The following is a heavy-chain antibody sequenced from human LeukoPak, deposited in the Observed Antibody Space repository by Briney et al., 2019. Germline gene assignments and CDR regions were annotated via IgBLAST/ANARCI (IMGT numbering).Heavy chain of an antibody. Sequence: SETLSLTCTVSGGSISSYYWSWIRQPPGKGLEWIGYIYYSGSTYYNPSLKSRVTISVDTSKNQFSLKLSSVTAADTAVYYCAKAVAGVWYFDYWGQGTLVTVSS. J-gene: IGHJ4*02. CDR2: IYYSGST. V-gene: IGHV4-59*12. CDR3: AKAVAGVWYFDY. D-gene: IGHD6-19*01. CDR1: GGSISSYY.